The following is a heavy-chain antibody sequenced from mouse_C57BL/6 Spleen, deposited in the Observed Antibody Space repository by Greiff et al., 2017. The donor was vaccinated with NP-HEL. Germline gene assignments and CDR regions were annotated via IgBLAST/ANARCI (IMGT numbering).Heavy chain of an antibody. V-gene: IGHV1-80*01. D-gene: IGHD1-1*01. J-gene: IGHJ2*01. CDR3: ARCEDYYGSSSDY. CDR1: GYAFSSYW. Sequence: VKLQQSGAELVKPGASVKISCKASGYAFSSYWMNWVKQRPGKGLEWIGQIYPGDGDTNYNGKFKGKATLTADKSSSTAYMQLSSLTSEDSAVYFCARCEDYYGSSSDYWGQGTTLTVSS. CDR2: IYPGDGDT.